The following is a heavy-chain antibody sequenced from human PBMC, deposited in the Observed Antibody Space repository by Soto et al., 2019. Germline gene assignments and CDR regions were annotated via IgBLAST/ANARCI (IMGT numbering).Heavy chain of an antibody. V-gene: IGHV4-34*01. CDR1: GGSFSGYY. J-gene: IGHJ5*02. CDR2: INHSGST. Sequence: ETLSLTCAVYGGSFSGYYWSWIRQPPGKGLEWIGEINHSGSTNYNPSLKSRVTISVDTSKNQFSLKLSSVTAADTAVYYCARGEAGTYYDFWSGSVNWFDPWGQGTLVTVSS. D-gene: IGHD3-3*01. CDR3: ARGEAGTYYDFWSGSVNWFDP.